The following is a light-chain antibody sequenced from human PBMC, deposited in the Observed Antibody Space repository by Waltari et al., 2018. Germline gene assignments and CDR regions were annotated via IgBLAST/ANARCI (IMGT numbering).Light chain of an antibody. V-gene: IGKV1-5*02. J-gene: IGKJ4*01. Sequence: DIQMTQSPSTLSASEGDRVTIICRASHTINNYLAWYQQKPGKAPKLVIYDASSLESGVPSRFSGSGSGTEFTLTISSLQPDDFATYYCQQYDFYSLTFGGGTRVEIK. CDR3: QQYDFYSLT. CDR2: DAS. CDR1: HTINNY.